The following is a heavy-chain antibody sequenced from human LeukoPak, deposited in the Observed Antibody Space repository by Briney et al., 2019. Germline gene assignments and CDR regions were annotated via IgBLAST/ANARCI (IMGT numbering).Heavy chain of an antibody. CDR1: GFTFSNAW. V-gene: IGHV3-15*01. CDR2: IKSKTDGGTT. CDR3: TTVGLRYCGGDCYYY. J-gene: IGHJ4*02. D-gene: IGHD2-21*02. Sequence: GGSLRLSCAASGFTFSNAWMSWVRQAPGKGLEWVGRIKSKTDGGTTDYAAPVKGRFTISRDDSKNTLYLQMNSLKTEDTAVYYCTTVGLRYCGGDCYYYWGQGTLVTVSS.